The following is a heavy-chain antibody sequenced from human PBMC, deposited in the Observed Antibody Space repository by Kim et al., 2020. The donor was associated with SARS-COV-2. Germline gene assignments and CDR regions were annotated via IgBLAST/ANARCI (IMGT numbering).Heavy chain of an antibody. Sequence: GGSLRLSCATSAVTSNTYNIQWVRQAPGRGLEWVAGDWNGGRNKYYADSVKGRFSISRDNSRNTLHLQLNSLRTEDTAVYYCATIDDGDTFGYGPFDSWGQGTPVTVSS. V-gene: IGHV3-33*01. CDR3: ATIDDGDTFGYGPFDS. CDR2: DWNGGRNK. J-gene: IGHJ4*02. CDR1: AVTSNTYN. D-gene: IGHD5-18*01.